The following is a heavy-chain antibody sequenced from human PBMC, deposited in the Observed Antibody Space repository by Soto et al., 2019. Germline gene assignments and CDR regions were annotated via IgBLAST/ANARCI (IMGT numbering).Heavy chain of an antibody. CDR3: ASGWFGEFVYYFDY. V-gene: IGHV1-18*01. J-gene: IGHJ4*02. D-gene: IGHD3-10*01. Sequence: ASVKVSCKSSGYPFTHYFITWVRQAPGQGLEWMGWISPFNGNTNYGQTLQGRVTLTTDTSTSTAYMELRSLRSDDTAVYYCASGWFGEFVYYFDYWGQGTLVTVSS. CDR1: GYPFTHYF. CDR2: ISPFNGNT.